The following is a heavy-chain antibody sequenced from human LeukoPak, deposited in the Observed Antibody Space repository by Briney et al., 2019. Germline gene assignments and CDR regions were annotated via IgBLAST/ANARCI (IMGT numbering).Heavy chain of an antibody. V-gene: IGHV3-23*01. J-gene: IGHJ4*02. Sequence: GGSLRLVCAASGFTFSLYAMSWVRQAPGKGLEWVSGITGSGGTTYYVDSVKGRFTLSRDNSKNTLYLQMNSLGAEDTAVYYCAKHNSGNFIYFDSWGQGALVTVSS. CDR1: GFTFSLYA. CDR2: ITGSGGTT. CDR3: AKHNSGNFIYFDS. D-gene: IGHD1-26*01.